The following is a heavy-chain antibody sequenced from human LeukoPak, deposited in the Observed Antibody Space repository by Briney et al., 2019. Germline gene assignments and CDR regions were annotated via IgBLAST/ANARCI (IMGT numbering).Heavy chain of an antibody. CDR2: IYYSGST. J-gene: IGHJ4*02. Sequence: PSETLSLTCAVYGGSFSGYYWSWIRQPPGKGLEWIGYIYYSGSTNYNPSLKSRVTISVDTSKNQFSLKLSSVTAADTAVYYCARVLGSGWWYYFDYWGQGTLVTVSS. CDR3: ARVLGSGWWYYFDY. CDR1: GGSFSGYY. V-gene: IGHV4-59*01. D-gene: IGHD6-19*01.